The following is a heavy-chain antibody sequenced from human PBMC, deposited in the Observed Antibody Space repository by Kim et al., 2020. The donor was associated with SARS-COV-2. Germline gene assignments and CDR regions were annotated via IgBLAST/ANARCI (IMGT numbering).Heavy chain of an antibody. Sequence: GGSLRLSCAASGFTFSSYEMNWVRQAPGKGLEWVSYISSSGSTIYYADSVKGRFTISRDNAKNSLYLQMNSLRAEDTAVYYCARHRSSITLLGLVTRFGMDVWGQGTTVTVSS. CDR1: GFTFSSYE. V-gene: IGHV3-48*03. CDR2: ISSSGSTI. J-gene: IGHJ6*02. CDR3: ARHRSSITLLGLVTRFGMDV. D-gene: IGHD3-3*01.